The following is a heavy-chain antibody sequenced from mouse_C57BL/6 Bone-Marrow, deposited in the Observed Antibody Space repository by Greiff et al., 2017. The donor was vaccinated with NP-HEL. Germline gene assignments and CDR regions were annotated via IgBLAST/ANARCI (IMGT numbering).Heavy chain of an antibody. D-gene: IGHD1-1*01. V-gene: IGHV1-4*01. CDR1: GYTFTSYT. Sequence: QVQLQQSGAELARPGASVKMSCKASGYTFTSYTMHWVKQRPGQGLEWIGYINPSSGYTKYNQKFKDKATLTADKSSSTAYMQLSSLTSEDSAVYYCAREAYYYGRGDWYFDVWGTGTTVTVSS. CDR2: INPSSGYT. J-gene: IGHJ1*03. CDR3: AREAYYYGRGDWYFDV.